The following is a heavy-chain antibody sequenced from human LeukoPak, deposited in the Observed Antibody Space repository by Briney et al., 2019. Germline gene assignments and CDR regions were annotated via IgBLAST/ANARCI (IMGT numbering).Heavy chain of an antibody. CDR3: ARVGRYGYNLEYFDY. J-gene: IGHJ4*02. CDR2: IYYSGST. CDR1: GGSISSSHYY. Sequence: SETLSLTCTVSGGSISSSHYYWSWIRQPPGKGLEWIGYIYYSGSTNYNPSLKSRVTISVDTSKNQFSLKLSSVTAADTAVYYCARVGRYGYNLEYFDYWGQGTLVTVSS. D-gene: IGHD5-24*01. V-gene: IGHV4-61*01.